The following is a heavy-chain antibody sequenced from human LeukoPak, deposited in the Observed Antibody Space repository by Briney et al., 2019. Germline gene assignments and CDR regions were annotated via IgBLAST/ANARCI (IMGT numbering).Heavy chain of an antibody. D-gene: IGHD1-26*01. CDR1: GGSISSYY. CDR3: ARIVGATTRLDY. CDR2: IYYSGST. J-gene: IGHJ4*02. V-gene: IGHV4-59*08. Sequence: SETLSLTCTVSGGSISSYYWSWIRQPPGKGLEWIGYIYYSGSTNYNPSLKSRVTISVDTSKNQFSLKLSSVTAADTAVYYCARIVGATTRLDYWGQGTLVTVSS.